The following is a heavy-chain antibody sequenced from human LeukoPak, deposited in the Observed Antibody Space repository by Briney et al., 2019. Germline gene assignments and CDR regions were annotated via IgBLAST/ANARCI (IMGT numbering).Heavy chain of an antibody. CDR2: ISAHNGNT. CDR1: GYTFTSYG. Sequence: GASVKVSCKASGYTFTSYGISWVQQAPGQGLEGMGWISAHNGNTNYAQKLQGRVTMTTDTSTSTAYMELRSLRSDDTAVYYCARDAMVRGTFDYWGQGTLVTVSS. J-gene: IGHJ4*02. V-gene: IGHV1-18*04. D-gene: IGHD3-10*01. CDR3: ARDAMVRGTFDY.